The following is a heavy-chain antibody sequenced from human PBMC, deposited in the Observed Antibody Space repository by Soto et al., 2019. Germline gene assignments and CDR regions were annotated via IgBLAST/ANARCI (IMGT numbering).Heavy chain of an antibody. D-gene: IGHD2-2*01. Sequence: EVQLVESGGGLVKPGGSLRLSCAASGFTFSSYSMNWVRQAPGKGLEWVSSISSSSSSIYYADSVKGRFTISRDNAKNSLYLQMNSLRGEYTAVYYCARAAGDCSSTSFYVVYYYYYMDVWGKGTTVTVSS. J-gene: IGHJ6*03. CDR1: GFTFSSYS. CDR3: ARAAGDCSSTSFYVVYYYYYMDV. V-gene: IGHV3-21*01. CDR2: ISSSSSSI.